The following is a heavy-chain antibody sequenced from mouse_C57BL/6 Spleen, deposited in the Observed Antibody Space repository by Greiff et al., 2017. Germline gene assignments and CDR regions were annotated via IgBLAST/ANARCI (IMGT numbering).Heavy chain of an antibody. Sequence: QVQLKQPGAELVKPGASVKLSCKASGYTFTSYWMQWVKQRPGQGLEWIGEIDPSDSYTNYNQKFKGKATLTVDTSSSTAYMQLSSLTSEDSAVYYCARGDVTTVVARTSYYAMDYWGQGTSVTVSS. V-gene: IGHV1-50*01. D-gene: IGHD1-1*01. CDR1: GYTFTSYW. CDR3: ARGDVTTVVARTSYYAMDY. J-gene: IGHJ4*01. CDR2: IDPSDSYT.